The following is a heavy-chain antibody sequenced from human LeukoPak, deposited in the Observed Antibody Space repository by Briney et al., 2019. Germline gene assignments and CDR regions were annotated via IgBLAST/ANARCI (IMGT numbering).Heavy chain of an antibody. Sequence: KPSETLSLICTVSGYSITNGYYWGWIREPPGKGLEWIGSLYHTWSTYYNPSLKSRVNLAVDTSKNQFSLNLDSVTAADTAVYYCARSSVFFYDSSGSGAFHIWGPGTLVSVSS. V-gene: IGHV4-38-2*02. CDR3: ARSSVFFYDSSGSGAFHI. CDR1: GYSITNGYY. CDR2: LYHTWST. D-gene: IGHD3-22*01. J-gene: IGHJ3*02.